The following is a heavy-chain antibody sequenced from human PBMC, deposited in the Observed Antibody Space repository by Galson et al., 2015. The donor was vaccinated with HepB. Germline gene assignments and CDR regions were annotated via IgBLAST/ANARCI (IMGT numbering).Heavy chain of an antibody. J-gene: IGHJ4*02. D-gene: IGHD3-10*01. CDR3: ARSVGHYYGSGSPRFPYFDY. Sequence: SVKVSCKASGYTFTGYYMHWVRQAPGQGLEWMGRINPNSGGTNYAQKFQGRVTMTRDTSIGTAYMELSRLRSDDTAVYYCARSVGHYYGSGSPRFPYFDYWGQGTLVTVSS. V-gene: IGHV1-2*06. CDR2: INPNSGGT. CDR1: GYTFTGYY.